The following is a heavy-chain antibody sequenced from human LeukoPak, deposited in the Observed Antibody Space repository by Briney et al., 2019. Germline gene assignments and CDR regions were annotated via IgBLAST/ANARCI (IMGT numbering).Heavy chain of an antibody. Sequence: PSQTLSLTCTDSSGSITSGGYYWNWIRQHPGKGLEWIGYIYYSGSTFYNPSLKSRVTMSVDTSKNQFSLKLSSVTAADTAVYYCARAPKGMTTVRYYYYYYMDVWGKGTTVTVSS. V-gene: IGHV4-31*03. J-gene: IGHJ6*03. CDR1: SGSITSGGYY. CDR2: IYYSGST. CDR3: ARAPKGMTTVRYYYYYYMDV. D-gene: IGHD4-11*01.